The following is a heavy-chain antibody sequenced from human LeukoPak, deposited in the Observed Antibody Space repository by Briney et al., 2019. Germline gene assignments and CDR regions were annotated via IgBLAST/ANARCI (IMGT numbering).Heavy chain of an antibody. CDR2: ISSSSSYI. D-gene: IGHD2-2*02. Sequence: PGGSLRLSCAASGFTFSSYSMNWVRQAPGKGLEWVSSISSSSSYIYYADSVKGRFTISRDNAKNSLYLQMNSLRAEDTAVYYCAHISSTSCYSGFDCDYWGQGTLVTVSS. J-gene: IGHJ4*02. CDR1: GFTFSSYS. CDR3: AHISSTSCYSGFDCDY. V-gene: IGHV3-21*01.